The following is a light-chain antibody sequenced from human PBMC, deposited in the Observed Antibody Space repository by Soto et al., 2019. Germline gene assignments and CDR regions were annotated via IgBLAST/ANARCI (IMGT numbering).Light chain of an antibody. J-gene: IGKJ1*01. V-gene: IGKV3-20*01. CDR3: QQYGSSPRT. CDR2: GTS. CDR1: QNVGSRY. Sequence: EIVLTQSPGTLSLSPGERATLSCRASQNVGSRYLAWYQQKPGQAPRLLISGTSNRATGIPDRFSGSGSGTDFSLTISSLEPEDLAVYYCQQYGSSPRTFGQGTKVEIK.